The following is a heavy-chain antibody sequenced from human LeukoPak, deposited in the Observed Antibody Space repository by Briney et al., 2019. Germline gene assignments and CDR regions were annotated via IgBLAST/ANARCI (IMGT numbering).Heavy chain of an antibody. CDR2: INHSGST. J-gene: IGHJ4*02. Sequence: SETLSLTCAVYGGSFSGYYWSWIRQPPGKGLEWIGEINHSGSTNYNPSLKSRVTISVDTSKNQFSLKLSSVTAADTAVYYCARKHRWSYYFDYWGQGTLVTVSS. D-gene: IGHD4-23*01. V-gene: IGHV4-34*01. CDR1: GGSFSGYY. CDR3: ARKHRWSYYFDY.